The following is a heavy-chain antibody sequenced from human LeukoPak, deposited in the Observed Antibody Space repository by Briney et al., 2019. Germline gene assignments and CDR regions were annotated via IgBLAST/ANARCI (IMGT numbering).Heavy chain of an antibody. CDR3: AKDHIVGATGEY. CDR1: GFTFSIYA. D-gene: IGHD1-26*01. J-gene: IGHJ4*02. Sequence: PGGSLRLSCAASGFTFSIYAMSWVRQAPGKGLEWVSALTGSGGSTYYADSVKGRFTISRDNSKNTLYLQINSLRVEDTAVYYYAKDHIVGATGEYWGRGTLVTVSS. V-gene: IGHV3-23*01. CDR2: LTGSGGST.